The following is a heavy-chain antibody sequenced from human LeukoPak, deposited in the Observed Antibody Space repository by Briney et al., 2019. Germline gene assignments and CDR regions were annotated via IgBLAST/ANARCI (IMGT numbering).Heavy chain of an antibody. CDR1: GGTFSSYA. CDR2: IIPIFGTA. CDR3: ARGRGEKYYDILTGYSPNYYYMDV. V-gene: IGHV1-69*13. Sequence: SVKVSCKASGGTFSSYAISWVRQAPGQGLEWMGGIIPIFGTANYAQKFQGRVTITADESTSTAYMELSSLRSEDTAVYYCARGRGEKYYDILTGYSPNYYYMDVWGKGTTVTISS. J-gene: IGHJ6*03. D-gene: IGHD3-9*01.